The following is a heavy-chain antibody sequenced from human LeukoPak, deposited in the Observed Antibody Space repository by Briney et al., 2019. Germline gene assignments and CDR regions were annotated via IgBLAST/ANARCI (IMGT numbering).Heavy chain of an antibody. Sequence: PSETLSLTCTVSGGSISSYYWSWIRQPAGKGLEWIGRIYTSGSTNYNPSLESRVTMSVDTSKNQFSLKLSSVTAADTAVYYCAREYDSSGYYPVHDYWGQGTLVTVSS. CDR1: GGSISSYY. J-gene: IGHJ4*02. V-gene: IGHV4-4*07. CDR2: IYTSGST. CDR3: AREYDSSGYYPVHDY. D-gene: IGHD3-22*01.